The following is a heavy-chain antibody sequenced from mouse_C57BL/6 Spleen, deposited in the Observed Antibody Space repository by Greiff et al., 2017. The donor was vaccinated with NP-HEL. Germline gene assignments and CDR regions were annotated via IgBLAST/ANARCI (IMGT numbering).Heavy chain of an antibody. CDR1: GYTFTDYY. Sequence: EVKLMESGPVLVKPGASVKMSCKASGYTFTDYYMNWVKQSHGKSLEWIGVINPYNGGTSYNQKFKGKATLTVDKSSSTAYMELNSLTSEDSAVYYCARGYGGDAMDYWGQGTSVTVSS. V-gene: IGHV1-19*01. J-gene: IGHJ4*01. D-gene: IGHD1-1*01. CDR3: ARGYGGDAMDY. CDR2: INPYNGGT.